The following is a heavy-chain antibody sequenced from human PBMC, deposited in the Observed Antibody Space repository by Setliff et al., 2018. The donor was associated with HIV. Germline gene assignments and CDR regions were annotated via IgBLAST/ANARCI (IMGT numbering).Heavy chain of an antibody. V-gene: IGHV3-11*04. Sequence: SLRLSCAASGFTFSDYYMSWIRQAPGKGLEWVSYISSSASTTYYADSVKGRVTISRDNAKNSLYLQMNSLRVEDTAVYYCARVWGSSSWYITSWGQGTLVTVSS. J-gene: IGHJ5*02. CDR3: ARVWGSSSWYITS. D-gene: IGHD6-13*01. CDR2: ISSSASTT. CDR1: GFTFSDYY.